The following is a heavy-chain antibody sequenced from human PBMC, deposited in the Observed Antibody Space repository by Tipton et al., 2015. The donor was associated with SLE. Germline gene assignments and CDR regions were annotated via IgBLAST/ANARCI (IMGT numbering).Heavy chain of an antibody. Sequence: TLSLTCTVSGGSISSHYWSWIRQPPGKGLEWIGYIYYSGSTNYNPSLKSRVTISVDTSKNQFSLQLSSVTAADTAVYYCARGQIAVAGRKWYFDLWGRGTLVTVSS. CDR3: ARGQIAVAGRKWYFDL. D-gene: IGHD6-19*01. J-gene: IGHJ2*01. CDR2: IYYSGST. CDR1: GGSISSHY. V-gene: IGHV4-59*11.